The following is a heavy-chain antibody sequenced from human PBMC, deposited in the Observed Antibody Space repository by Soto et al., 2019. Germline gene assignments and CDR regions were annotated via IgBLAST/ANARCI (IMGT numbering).Heavy chain of an antibody. CDR3: TTGITIFGVVTEVDY. J-gene: IGHJ4*02. CDR1: GFTFSNAW. CDR2: IKSKTDGGTT. D-gene: IGHD3-3*01. Sequence: LRLSCAASGFTFSNAWMSWVRQAPGKGLEWVGRIKSKTDGGTTDYAAPVKGRFTISRDDSKNTLYLQMNSLKTEDTAVYYCTTGITIFGVVTEVDYWGQGTLVTVSS. V-gene: IGHV3-15*01.